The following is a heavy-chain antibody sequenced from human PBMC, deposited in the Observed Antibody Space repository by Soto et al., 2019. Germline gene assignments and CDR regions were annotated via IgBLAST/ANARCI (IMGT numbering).Heavy chain of an antibody. D-gene: IGHD1-7*01. CDR3: ARQHTSNWNSPNYYYYYGMDV. J-gene: IGHJ6*02. Sequence: LKISCKGSGYNFGNYWIGWVRQMPGKGLEWMGVINPGDSGTTYSPSFQGQVTISADKSISTAYLQWSSLKASDTAVYYCARQHTSNWNSPNYYYYYGMDVWGQGATVTVS. CDR2: INPGDSGT. V-gene: IGHV5-51*01. CDR1: GYNFGNYW.